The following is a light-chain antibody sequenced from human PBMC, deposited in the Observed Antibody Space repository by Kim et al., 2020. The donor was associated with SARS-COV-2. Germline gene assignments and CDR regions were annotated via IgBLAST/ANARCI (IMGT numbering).Light chain of an antibody. Sequence: QSALTQPASVSGSPGQSITISCTGTSSDVGGYNYVSWYQQYPGKVPKLMIYDVNKRPSGVSNRFSGSKSDNTASLTISGLQAEDEAEYYCSSYTISSTLGIFGGGTKLTVL. V-gene: IGLV2-14*01. CDR3: SSYTISSTLGI. CDR2: DVN. CDR1: SSDVGGYNY. J-gene: IGLJ2*01.